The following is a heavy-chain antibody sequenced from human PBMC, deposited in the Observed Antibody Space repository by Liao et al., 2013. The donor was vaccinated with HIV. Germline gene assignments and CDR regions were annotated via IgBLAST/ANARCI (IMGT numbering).Heavy chain of an antibody. CDR1: GGPFNTYY. J-gene: IGHJ5*01. Sequence: QVQLQQWGAGLLKPSETLSLTCAVHGGPFNTYYWTWIRQAPGKGPEWIGQINHRGKTNYHPSLGSRVTMSVDTSQNQFSLSLTSMTAADTAVYFCARGNPRFCSGGTCYSVYDAWGRGNLVTVSS. CDR3: ARGNPRFCSGGTCYSVYDA. V-gene: IGHV4-34*02. D-gene: IGHD2-15*01. CDR2: INHRGKT.